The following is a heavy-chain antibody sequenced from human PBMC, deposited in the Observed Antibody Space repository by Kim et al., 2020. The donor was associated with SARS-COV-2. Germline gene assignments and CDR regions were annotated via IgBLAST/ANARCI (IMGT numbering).Heavy chain of an antibody. CDR3: AREGVEKITMVRGVIGASRYGMDV. Sequence: GGSLRLSCAASGFTFSSYSMNWVRQAPGKGLEWVSSISSSSSYIYYADSVKGRFTISRDNAKNSLYLQMNSLRAEDTAVYYCAREGVEKITMVRGVIGASRYGMDVWGQGTTVTVSS. V-gene: IGHV3-21*01. D-gene: IGHD3-10*01. CDR2: ISSSSSYI. CDR1: GFTFSSYS. J-gene: IGHJ6*02.